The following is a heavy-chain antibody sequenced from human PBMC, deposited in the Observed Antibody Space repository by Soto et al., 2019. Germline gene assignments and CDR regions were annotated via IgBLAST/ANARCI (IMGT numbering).Heavy chain of an antibody. CDR3: ARGPIGVAAIQYYYYYGMDV. J-gene: IGHJ6*02. D-gene: IGHD2-15*01. Sequence: SETLSLTCAVYGGSFSGYYWSWIRQPPGKGLEWIGEINHSGSTNYNPSLKSRVTISVDTSKNQFSLKLSSVTAADTAVYYCARGPIGVAAIQYYYYYGMDVWGQGTTVTVSS. CDR2: INHSGST. CDR1: GGSFSGYY. V-gene: IGHV4-34*01.